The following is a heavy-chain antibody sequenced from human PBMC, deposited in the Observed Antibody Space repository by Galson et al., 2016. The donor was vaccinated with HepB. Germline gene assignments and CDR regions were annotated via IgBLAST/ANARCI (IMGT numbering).Heavy chain of an antibody. J-gene: IGHJ6*02. Sequence: SVKVSCKASGYTFTTYCMHWVRQAPGQGLEWMGKINPDDGSTSYSHKFQGRVTMTGDTSSSTVYMELGSLRSEDTAVYYCAREPRYCISTNCYPGSMDVWGQGTTVTVSS. CDR2: INPDDGST. D-gene: IGHD2-2*01. V-gene: IGHV1-46*01. CDR1: GYTFTTYC. CDR3: AREPRYCISTNCYPGSMDV.